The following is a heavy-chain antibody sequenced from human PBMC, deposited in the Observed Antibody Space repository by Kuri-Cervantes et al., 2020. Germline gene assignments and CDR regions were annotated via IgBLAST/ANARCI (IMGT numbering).Heavy chain of an antibody. J-gene: IGHJ4*02. CDR2: IKQDGSEK. V-gene: IGHV3-7*01. CDR1: GFTFSSYW. Sequence: GESLKISCAASGFTFSSYWMSWVRRAPGKGLEWVANIKQDGSEKYYVDSVKGRFTISRDNAKNSLYLQMNSLRAEDTAVYYCAKDLVTMVRGVFDYWGQGTLVTVSS. D-gene: IGHD3-10*01. CDR3: AKDLVTMVRGVFDY.